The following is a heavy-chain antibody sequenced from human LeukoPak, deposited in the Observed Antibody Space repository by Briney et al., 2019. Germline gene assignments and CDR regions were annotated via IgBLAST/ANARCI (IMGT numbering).Heavy chain of an antibody. CDR1: GFTFSSYG. Sequence: PGGSLRLSCAASGFTFSSYGMHWVRQAPGKGLEWVAFIRYVGSNKYYADSVKGRFTISRDNSKNTLYLQMNSLRAEDTAVYYSAKAVRVGATSLGDYWGQATLVTVSS. CDR3: AKAVRVGATSLGDY. D-gene: IGHD1-26*01. CDR2: IRYVGSNK. J-gene: IGHJ4*02. V-gene: IGHV3-30*02.